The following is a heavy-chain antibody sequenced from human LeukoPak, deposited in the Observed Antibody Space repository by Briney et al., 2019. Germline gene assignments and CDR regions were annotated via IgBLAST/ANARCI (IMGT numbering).Heavy chain of an antibody. Sequence: ASVKVSCKASGYTFTGYYMHWVRQAPGQGLEWMGWINPNSGGTNYAQKFQGRVTMTRDTSISTAYMELSRLRSDDTAVYYCARCPDGDSNYYYYYYMDVWGKGTTVTISS. V-gene: IGHV1-2*02. CDR3: ARCPDGDSNYYYYYYMDV. CDR2: INPNSGGT. J-gene: IGHJ6*03. D-gene: IGHD4-17*01. CDR1: GYTFTGYY.